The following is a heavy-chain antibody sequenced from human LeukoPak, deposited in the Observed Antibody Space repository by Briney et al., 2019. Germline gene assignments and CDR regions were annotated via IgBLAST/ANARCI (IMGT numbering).Heavy chain of an antibody. V-gene: IGHV5-51*03. D-gene: IGHD6-19*01. J-gene: IGHJ4*02. Sequence: KPGESLKISCKGSGYSFTSYWIGWVRQMPGKGLEWMGIIYPGDSDTRYSPSFQGQVTTSADKSISTAYLQWSSLKASDTAMYYCARLKYSSGWYRPFDYWGQGTLVTVSS. CDR1: GYSFTSYW. CDR2: IYPGDSDT. CDR3: ARLKYSSGWYRPFDY.